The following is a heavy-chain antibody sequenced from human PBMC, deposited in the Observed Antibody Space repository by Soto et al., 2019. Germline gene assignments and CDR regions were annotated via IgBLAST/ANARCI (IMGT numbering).Heavy chain of an antibody. D-gene: IGHD4-17*01. CDR2: IYHSGST. Sequence: QLQLQESGSGLVKPSQTLSLTCAVSGASISSGGYSWSWIRQPPGKGLEWIGYIYHSGSTYYNPSLKSRVTISVDRSKNQFSLKLSSVTAADTAVYYCAREGAYGELDYWGQGTLVTVSS. V-gene: IGHV4-30-2*01. CDR1: GASISSGGYS. CDR3: AREGAYGELDY. J-gene: IGHJ4*02.